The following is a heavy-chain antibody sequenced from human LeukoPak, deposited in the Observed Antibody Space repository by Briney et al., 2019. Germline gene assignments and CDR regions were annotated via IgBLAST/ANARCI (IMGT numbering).Heavy chain of an antibody. Sequence: SETLSLTCTVSGGSISSSSYYWGWIRQPPGKGLEWIGSIYYSGSTYYNPSLKSRVTISVDTSKNQFSLKLSSVTAADTAVYYCARDDEVVAAGPFDYWGQGTLVTVSS. CDR2: IYYSGST. D-gene: IGHD2-15*01. V-gene: IGHV4-39*02. CDR1: GGSISSSSYY. J-gene: IGHJ4*02. CDR3: ARDDEVVAAGPFDY.